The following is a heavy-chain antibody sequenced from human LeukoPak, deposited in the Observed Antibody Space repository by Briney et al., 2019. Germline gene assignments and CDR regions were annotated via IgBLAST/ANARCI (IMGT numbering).Heavy chain of an antibody. CDR1: GFTFSSYS. CDR2: ISSSSSYI. J-gene: IGHJ5*02. Sequence: PGGSLRLSCAASGFTFSSYSMNWVRQAPGKGLEWVSSISSSSSYIYYADSVKGRFTISRDNAKNSLYLQMNSLRAEDTAVYYCARDSGIAVAGFDPWGQGTLVTVSS. V-gene: IGHV3-21*04. CDR3: ARDSGIAVAGFDP. D-gene: IGHD6-19*01.